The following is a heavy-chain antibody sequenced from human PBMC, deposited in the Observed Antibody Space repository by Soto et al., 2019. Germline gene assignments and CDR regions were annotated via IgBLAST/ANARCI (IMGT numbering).Heavy chain of an antibody. V-gene: IGHV3-66*01. Sequence: GGSLRLSRAASGFTVSSNYMSWVRQAPGKGLEWVSVIYSGGSTYYADSVKGRFTISRDNSKNTLYLQMNSLRAEDTAVYYCARERFEQLVQNYYYYMDVWGKGTTVTVSS. J-gene: IGHJ6*03. CDR2: IYSGGST. CDR1: GFTVSSNY. CDR3: ARERFEQLVQNYYYYMDV. D-gene: IGHD6-6*01.